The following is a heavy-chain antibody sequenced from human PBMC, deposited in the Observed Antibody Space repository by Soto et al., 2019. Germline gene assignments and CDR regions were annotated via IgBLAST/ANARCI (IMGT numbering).Heavy chain of an antibody. D-gene: IGHD3-22*01. Sequence: GXSVKVSCKASGGTFSSYAISWVRQAPGQGLEWMGGIIPIFGTANYAQKFQGRVTITADKSTSTAYMELSSLRSEDTAVYYCARGRSGYYENWFDPWGQGTLVTVSS. V-gene: IGHV1-69*06. CDR2: IIPIFGTA. J-gene: IGHJ5*02. CDR3: ARGRSGYYENWFDP. CDR1: GGTFSSYA.